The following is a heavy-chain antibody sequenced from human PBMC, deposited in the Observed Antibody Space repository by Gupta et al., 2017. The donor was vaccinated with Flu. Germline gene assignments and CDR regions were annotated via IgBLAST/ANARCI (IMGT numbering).Heavy chain of an antibody. Sequence: SGYYWSWIRQPPGKGLEWIGEINHSGSTNYNPSLKSRVTISVDTSKNQFSLKLSSVTAADTAVYYCARDATRRYYYYGMDVWGQGTTVTVSS. V-gene: IGHV4-34*01. CDR3: ARDATRRYYYYGMDV. CDR1: SGYY. J-gene: IGHJ6*02. CDR2: INHSGST.